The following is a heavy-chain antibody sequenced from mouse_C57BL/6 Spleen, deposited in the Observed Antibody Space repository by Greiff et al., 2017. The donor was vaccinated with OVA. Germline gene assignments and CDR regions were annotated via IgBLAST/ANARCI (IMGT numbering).Heavy chain of an antibody. CDR1: GYAFSSSW. CDR2: IYPGDGDT. J-gene: IGHJ4*01. CDR3: ARERLWPLAMDY. Sequence: QVQLQQSGPELVKPGASVKISCKASGYAFSSSWMNWVKQRPGKGLEWIGRIYPGDGDTNYNGKFKGKATLTADKSSSTAYMQLSSLTSEDSAVYFGARERLWPLAMDYWGQGTSVTVSS. V-gene: IGHV1-82*01. D-gene: IGHD1-1*02.